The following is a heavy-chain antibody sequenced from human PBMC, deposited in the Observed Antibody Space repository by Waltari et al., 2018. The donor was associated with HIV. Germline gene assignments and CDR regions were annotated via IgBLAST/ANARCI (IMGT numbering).Heavy chain of an antibody. D-gene: IGHD3-16*01. CDR2: MSTRGST. CDR3: ARENDTSWRALGH. Sequence: QVQLQESGPGLVQPSETLSLTCPGPGGPPRCYSWTWIRQPGGKGLEWIGRMSTRGSTNYNAARERRVTMAGDTSKNQFSLKLSSVAAADTAVYYCARENDTSWRALGHLGQGTLVTVSS. CDR1: GGPPRCYS. J-gene: IGHJ4*02. V-gene: IGHV4-4*07.